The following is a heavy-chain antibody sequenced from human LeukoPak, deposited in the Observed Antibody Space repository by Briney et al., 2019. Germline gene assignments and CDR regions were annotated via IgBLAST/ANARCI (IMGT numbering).Heavy chain of an antibody. J-gene: IGHJ6*02. D-gene: IGHD3-9*01. Sequence: ASVKVSCKASGYTFTSYGISWVRQAPGQGLEWMGWISAYNGNTNCAQKLQGRVTMTTDTSTSTAYMELRSLRSDDTAVYYCARESAYYDILTGPYYYGMDVWGQGTTVTVYS. V-gene: IGHV1-18*01. CDR1: GYTFTSYG. CDR2: ISAYNGNT. CDR3: ARESAYYDILTGPYYYGMDV.